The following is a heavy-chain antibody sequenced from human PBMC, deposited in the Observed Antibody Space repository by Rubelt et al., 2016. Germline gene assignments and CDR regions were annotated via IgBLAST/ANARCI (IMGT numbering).Heavy chain of an antibody. V-gene: IGHV4-39*01. CDR1: GGSISGSNYF. Sequence: QLQLQESGPGLVKPSETLSLTCTVSGGSISGSNYFWAWIRQSPGRGLEWIGSFYYSGSTYNPSLNRRVTISGVTLKNQFSLNLGSGTSADTAVYYCARHSSMVRGVVRYYYYGMDVWGQGTTVTISS. J-gene: IGHJ6*02. CDR3: ARHSSMVRGVVRYYYYGMDV. CDR2: FYYSGST. D-gene: IGHD3-10*01.